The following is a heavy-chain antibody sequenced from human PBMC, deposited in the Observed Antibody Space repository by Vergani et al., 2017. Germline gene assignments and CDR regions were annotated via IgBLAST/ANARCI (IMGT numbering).Heavy chain of an antibody. CDR1: GGTFSSYA. CDR3: ARVNIVVVVAATSQDYYYYGMDV. J-gene: IGHJ6*02. Sequence: QVQLVQSGAEVKKPGSSVKVSCKASGGTFSSYALSWVRQAPGQGLEWMGGIIPIFGTANYAQKFQGRVTITADTSTGTAYMELSSLRSEDTAVYYCARVNIVVVVAATSQDYYYYGMDVWGQGTTVTVSS. V-gene: IGHV1-69*06. CDR2: IIPIFGTA. D-gene: IGHD2-15*01.